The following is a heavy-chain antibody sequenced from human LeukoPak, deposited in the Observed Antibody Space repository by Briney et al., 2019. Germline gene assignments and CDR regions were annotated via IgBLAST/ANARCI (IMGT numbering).Heavy chain of an antibody. CDR1: GFTFSNFW. Sequence: GGSLRLSCAASGFTFSNFWMRWVRQAPGKGLEWVANINGDGSAKYYIDSVKGRFTISRDNAKNSLYLQMNSLRVEDTAVYYCATSRDSSGVDWGQGNLVTVSS. J-gene: IGHJ4*02. V-gene: IGHV3-7*01. D-gene: IGHD3-22*01. CDR2: INGDGSAK. CDR3: ATSRDSSGVD.